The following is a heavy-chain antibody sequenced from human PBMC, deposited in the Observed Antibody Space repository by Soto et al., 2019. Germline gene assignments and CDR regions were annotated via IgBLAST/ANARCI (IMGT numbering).Heavy chain of an antibody. J-gene: IGHJ4*02. CDR2: IYYSGST. D-gene: IGHD2-21*02. Sequence: SETLSLTCTVSGGSISSYYWSWIRQPPGKGLEWIGYIYYSGSTNYNPSLKSRVTISVDTSKNQFSLKLSSVTAADTAVYYCATVGACGGDCNSFDYWGPGTLVTVS. V-gene: IGHV4-59*01. CDR3: ATVGACGGDCNSFDY. CDR1: GGSISSYY.